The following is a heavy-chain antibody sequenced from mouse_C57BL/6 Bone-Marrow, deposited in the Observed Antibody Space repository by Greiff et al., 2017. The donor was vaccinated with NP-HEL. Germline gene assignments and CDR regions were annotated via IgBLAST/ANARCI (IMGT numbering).Heavy chain of an antibody. CDR3: ARDAYDGYDSYYAMDY. CDR2: SRNKANDYTT. Sequence: EVKLVESGGGLVQSGRSLRLSCATSGFTFSDFYMEWVRQAPGKGLEWIAASRNKANDYTTEYSASVKGRFIVSRDTSQSILYLQMNALRAEDTAIYYCARDAYDGYDSYYAMDYWGQGTSVTVSS. J-gene: IGHJ4*01. D-gene: IGHD2-3*01. V-gene: IGHV7-1*01. CDR1: GFTFSDFY.